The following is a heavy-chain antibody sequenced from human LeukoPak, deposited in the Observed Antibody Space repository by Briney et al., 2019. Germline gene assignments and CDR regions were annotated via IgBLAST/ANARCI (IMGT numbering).Heavy chain of an antibody. CDR3: ARRGMGEDY. J-gene: IGHJ4*02. V-gene: IGHV1-18*04. Sequence: GASVKVTCKASGYTFTSYGISWVRQAPGQGLEWMGWISAYNGNANYPQKLQDRVTMTTDTSTSTVYMELRSLRSDDTAVYYCARRGMGEDYWGQGTLVTVSS. D-gene: IGHD1-14*01. CDR2: ISAYNGNA. CDR1: GYTFTSYG.